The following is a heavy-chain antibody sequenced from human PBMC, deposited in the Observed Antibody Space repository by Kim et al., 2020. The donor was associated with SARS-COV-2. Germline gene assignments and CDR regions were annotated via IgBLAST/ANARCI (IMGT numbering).Heavy chain of an antibody. D-gene: IGHD6-19*01. V-gene: IGHV1-46*01. CDR2: INPSGGST. CDR1: GYTFTSYY. Sequence: ASVKVSCKASGYTFTSYYMHWVRQAPGQGLEWMGIINPSGGSTSYAQKFQGRVTMTRDTSTSTVYMELSSLRSEDTAVYYCARRALGSSGWIPNWFDPWGQGTLVTVSS. CDR3: ARRALGSSGWIPNWFDP. J-gene: IGHJ5*02.